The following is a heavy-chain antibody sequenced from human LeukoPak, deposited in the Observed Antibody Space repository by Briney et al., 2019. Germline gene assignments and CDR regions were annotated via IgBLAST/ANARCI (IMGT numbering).Heavy chain of an antibody. D-gene: IGHD5-18*01. Sequence: ASVKVSCKTSGYTFTDYYLHWVRQAPGQRLEWMEWINPNSGGRKYAQKFQGRVTMTRDTSINTAYMDLSRLTSDDTAVYYCARDFIHFYHYYYMDVWGKGTTVTVSS. CDR3: ARDFIHFYHYYYMDV. J-gene: IGHJ6*03. CDR1: GYTFTDYY. CDR2: INPNSGGR. V-gene: IGHV1-2*02.